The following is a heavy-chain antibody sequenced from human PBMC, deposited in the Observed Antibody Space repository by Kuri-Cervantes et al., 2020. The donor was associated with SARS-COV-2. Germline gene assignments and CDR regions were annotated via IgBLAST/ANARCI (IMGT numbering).Heavy chain of an antibody. Sequence: GESLKISCEASGFTFSSYAMSWVRQAPGKGLEWIAGISGGGFTYYADSVMGRFTISRDNSKNTLYLQMNSLRAEDTAVYYCAKDAIVGLSLTETFDSWGQGTMVTVSS. CDR3: AKDAIVGLSLTETFDS. CDR2: ISGGGFT. J-gene: IGHJ3*02. CDR1: GFTFSSYA. V-gene: IGHV3-23*01. D-gene: IGHD1-26*01.